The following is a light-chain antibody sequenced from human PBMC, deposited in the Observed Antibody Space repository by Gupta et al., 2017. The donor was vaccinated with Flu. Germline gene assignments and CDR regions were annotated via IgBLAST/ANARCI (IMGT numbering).Light chain of an antibody. CDR1: SSNIGAGYD. CDR3: QSYDSSLSGSGVV. Sequence: QSVLTQPLSVSGAPGQRVTISCTGSSSNIGAGYDVHWYQQLPRTAPKLLIYGNSNRPSGVPDRFSGSKSGTSASLAITGLQAEDEADYYCQSYDSSLSGSGVVFGGGTKLTVL. CDR2: GNS. J-gene: IGLJ2*01. V-gene: IGLV1-40*01.